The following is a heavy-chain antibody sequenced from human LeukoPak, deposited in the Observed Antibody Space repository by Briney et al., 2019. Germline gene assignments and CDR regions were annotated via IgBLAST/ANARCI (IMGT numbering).Heavy chain of an antibody. CDR2: ISAYNGNT. J-gene: IGHJ6*03. D-gene: IGHD6-19*01. V-gene: IGHV1-18*01. CDR1: GYTFASYG. CDR3: ARDSSGWYWPSYYYYYYMDV. Sequence: GASVKVSCKASGYTFASYGISWVRQAPGQGLEWMGWISAYNGNTNYAQKLQGRVTMTTDTSTSTAYMELRSLRSDDTAVYYCARDSSGWYWPSYYYYYYMDVWGKGTTVTISS.